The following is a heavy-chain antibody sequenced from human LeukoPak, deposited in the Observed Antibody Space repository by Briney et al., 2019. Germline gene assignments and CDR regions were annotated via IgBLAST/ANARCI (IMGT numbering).Heavy chain of an antibody. CDR3: ARDPPRTYYYDSGGSD. V-gene: IGHV3-21*01. Sequence: PGGSLRLSCAASGFTFSSYSMNWVRQAPGKGLEWVSSISSSSSYIYYADSVKGRFTIARDNAKNSLYLQMNSLRAEDTAVYYCARDPPRTYYYDSGGSDWGQGTLVTVSS. CDR2: ISSSSSYI. CDR1: GFTFSSYS. D-gene: IGHD3-22*01. J-gene: IGHJ4*02.